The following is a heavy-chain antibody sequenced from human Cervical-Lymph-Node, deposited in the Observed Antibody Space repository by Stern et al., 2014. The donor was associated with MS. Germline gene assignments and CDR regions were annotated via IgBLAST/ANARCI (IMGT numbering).Heavy chain of an antibody. V-gene: IGHV3-9*01. D-gene: IGHD3-16*01. CDR2: ISWNGGII. Sequence: VQLVESGGGLAQPGTSLRLSCATSGFKFSDYGMHWVRQVPGQGLEWVAGISWNGGIIGYTDSVQGRFTISRDNANNNVYLQMSSLRAEDSALYFCAKGTGQFIPRYNMDFWGQGTTVTVSS. CDR3: AKGTGQFIPRYNMDF. J-gene: IGHJ6*03. CDR1: GFKFSDYG.